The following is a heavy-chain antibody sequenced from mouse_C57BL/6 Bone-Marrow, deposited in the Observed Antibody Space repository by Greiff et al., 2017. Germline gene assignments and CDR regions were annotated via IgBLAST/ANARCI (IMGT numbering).Heavy chain of an antibody. CDR2: IYPGAGDT. CDR1: GYAFSSSW. D-gene: IGHD1-2*01. CDR3: ARSLSLDY. J-gene: IGHJ2*01. V-gene: IGHV1-82*01. Sequence: QVQLQQSGPELVKPGASVQISCKASGYAFSSSWMNWVKQRPGKGLEWIGRIYPGAGDTNYNGKFKGKATLTADKSSSTAYMQLSSLTSEDSAVYFCARSLSLDYWGQGTTLTVSS.